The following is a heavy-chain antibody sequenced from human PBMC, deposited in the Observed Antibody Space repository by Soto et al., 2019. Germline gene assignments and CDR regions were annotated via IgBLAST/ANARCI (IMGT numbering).Heavy chain of an antibody. CDR3: ARVRSTGSGSGPWGGPNWFDP. CDR1: GFTFSDYY. J-gene: IGHJ5*02. V-gene: IGHV3-11*01. D-gene: IGHD3-10*01. Sequence: KPGGSLRLSCAASGFTFSDYYMSWIRQAPGKGLEWVSYISSSGSTIYYADSVKGRFTISRDNAKNSLYLQMNSLRAEDTAVYYCARVRSTGSGSGPWGGPNWFDPWGQGTLVTVSS. CDR2: ISSSGSTI.